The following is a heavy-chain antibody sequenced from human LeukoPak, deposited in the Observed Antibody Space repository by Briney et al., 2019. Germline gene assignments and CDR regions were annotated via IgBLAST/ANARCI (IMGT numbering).Heavy chain of an antibody. V-gene: IGHV3-30-3*01. Sequence: GGSLRLSCAASGFTFSTSAMHWVRQAPGKGLEWVALISYDGNNKYYADSVKGRFTISRDNSKNTLYLQMNSLRAEDTAVYYCARVRTAATIRDGFDIWGQGTMVTVSS. CDR1: GFTFSTSA. CDR2: ISYDGNNK. J-gene: IGHJ3*02. D-gene: IGHD5-12*01. CDR3: ARVRTAATIRDGFDI.